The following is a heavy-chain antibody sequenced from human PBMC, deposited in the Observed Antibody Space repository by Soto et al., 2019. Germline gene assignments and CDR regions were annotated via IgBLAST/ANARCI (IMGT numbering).Heavy chain of an antibody. CDR2: INPSCGTT. Sequence: QVQLVQSGAEVKKPGASVKVSCKASGYTFTSYYMHWVRPAPGQGLEWMGRINPSCGTTSYAQKFQGRVTMTRDTSTSTVYMELSSLRSEATAVYYCARDHPWLQKPVLGTNWFDPWCQGTLVTVSS. V-gene: IGHV1-46*01. J-gene: IGHJ5*02. CDR1: GYTFTSYY. D-gene: IGHD5-12*01. CDR3: ARDHPWLQKPVLGTNWFDP.